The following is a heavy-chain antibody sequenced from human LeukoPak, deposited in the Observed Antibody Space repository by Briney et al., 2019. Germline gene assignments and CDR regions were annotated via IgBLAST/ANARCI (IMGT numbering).Heavy chain of an antibody. J-gene: IGHJ4*02. CDR3: ARTDTAMVQYFDY. CDR2: IYPGDSDT. V-gene: IGHV5-51*01. Sequence: GESLKISCKGSGYSFTNYWIGWVRQMPGKGLEWMGIIYPGDSDTRYSPSFQGQVTISADKSIRTAYLQWSSLKASDTAMYYCARTDTAMVQYFDYWGQGTLVTVSS. CDR1: GYSFTNYW. D-gene: IGHD5-18*01.